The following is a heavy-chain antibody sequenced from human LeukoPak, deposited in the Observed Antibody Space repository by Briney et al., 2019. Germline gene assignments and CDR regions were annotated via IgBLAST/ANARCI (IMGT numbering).Heavy chain of an antibody. CDR2: ISAGNNYI. CDR3: ARGSGYSYGEFDF. D-gene: IGHD5-18*01. CDR1: AFTFSSCS. J-gene: IGHJ4*02. Sequence: GGSLRLSREASAFTFSSCSMNWVRQAPGKGLEWVSFISAGNNYIYYADSVKGRFTISRDNAKNSLYLQMNSLRAEDTAVYYCARGSGYSYGEFDFWGQGTLVTVSS. V-gene: IGHV3-21*01.